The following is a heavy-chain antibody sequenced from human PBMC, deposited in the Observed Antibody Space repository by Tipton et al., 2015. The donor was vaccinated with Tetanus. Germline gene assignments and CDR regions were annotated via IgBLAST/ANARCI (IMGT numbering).Heavy chain of an antibody. J-gene: IGHJ4*02. V-gene: IGHV4-61*08. CDR1: GGSLRSGDHY. Sequence: LRLSCSVSGGSLRSGDHYWSWIRQPPGKGLEWLAYISSSGSTNSKYSLKSRIKMSRDTSKNQFSLKLASVTAADTAVYFCARANFDFSKKGPFDSWGQGILVIVSA. D-gene: IGHD3-3*01. CDR2: ISSSGST. CDR3: ARANFDFSKKGPFDS.